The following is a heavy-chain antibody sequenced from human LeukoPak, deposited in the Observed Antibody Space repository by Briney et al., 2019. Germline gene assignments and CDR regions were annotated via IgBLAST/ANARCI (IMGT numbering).Heavy chain of an antibody. J-gene: IGHJ5*02. CDR3: ARLRIFGVVIQPFDP. CDR1: GGSVSSGSYY. D-gene: IGHD3-3*01. CDR2: IYYSGST. Sequence: SETLSLTCTVSGGSVSSGSYYWSWTRQPPGKGLEWIGYIYYSGSTNYNPSLKSRVTISVDTSKNQFSLKLSSVTAADTAVYYCARLRIFGVVIQPFDPWGQGTLVTVSS. V-gene: IGHV4-61*01.